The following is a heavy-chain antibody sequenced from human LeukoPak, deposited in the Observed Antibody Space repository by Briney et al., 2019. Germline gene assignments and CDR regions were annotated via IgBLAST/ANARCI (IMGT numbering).Heavy chain of an antibody. J-gene: IGHJ6*04. V-gene: IGHV4-34*01. D-gene: IGHD2-2*02. Sequence: SETLSLTCAVYGGSFSGYYWNWIRQPPGKGLEWIGEINHSGSTNYNPSLKSRVTISVDTTKKHISQQQSSVTTADTTASYCASVLRIVVPGAIGVDVWGKGTTVTVSS. CDR1: GGSFSGYY. CDR3: ASVLRIVVPGAIGVDV. CDR2: INHSGST.